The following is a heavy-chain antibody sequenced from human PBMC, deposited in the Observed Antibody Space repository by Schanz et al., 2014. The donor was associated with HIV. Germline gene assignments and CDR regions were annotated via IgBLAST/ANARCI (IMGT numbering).Heavy chain of an antibody. CDR3: ARILLSSSGWYGGDY. Sequence: QVQLQQWGAGLLKPSQTLSLTCAVYGGSFSGYSWTWIRQPPGKGLEWIGRVYSGGSSNYNPSLRSRVTMSVDTSKNQFSLSLSSVTAADTAVYYCARILLSSSGWYGGDYWGQGTLVIVSS. V-gene: IGHV4-59*10. D-gene: IGHD6-19*01. CDR1: GGSFSGYS. CDR2: VYSGGSS. J-gene: IGHJ4*02.